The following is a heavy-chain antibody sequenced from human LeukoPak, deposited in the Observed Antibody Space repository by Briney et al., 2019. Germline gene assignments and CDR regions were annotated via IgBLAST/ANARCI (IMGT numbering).Heavy chain of an antibody. J-gene: IGHJ6*03. CDR3: AKDRARYYYYYYMDV. Sequence: GRSLRLSCAASGFTFSSYGMHWVRQAPGKGLEWVAVIWYDGSNKYYADSVKGRFTISRDNSKNTLYLQMNSLRAEDTAVYYCAKDRARYYYYYYMDVWGKGTTGTVSS. V-gene: IGHV3-33*06. CDR2: IWYDGSNK. CDR1: GFTFSSYG.